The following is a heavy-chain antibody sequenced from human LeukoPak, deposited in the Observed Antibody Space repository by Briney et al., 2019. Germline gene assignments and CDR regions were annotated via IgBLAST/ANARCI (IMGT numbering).Heavy chain of an antibody. J-gene: IGHJ4*02. Sequence: GGSLRLSCAASGFTFSSYGMHWVRQAPGKGLEWVAVISYDGSNKYYADSVKGQFTISRDNSKNTLYLQMNSLRAEDTAVYYCVGYISWYYFDYWGQGTLVTVSS. CDR2: ISYDGSNK. CDR3: VGYISWYYFDY. D-gene: IGHD6-13*01. V-gene: IGHV3-30*03. CDR1: GFTFSSYG.